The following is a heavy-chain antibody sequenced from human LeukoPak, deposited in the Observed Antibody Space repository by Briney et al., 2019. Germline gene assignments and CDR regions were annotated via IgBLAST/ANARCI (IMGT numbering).Heavy chain of an antibody. J-gene: IGHJ6*03. CDR2: INHSGST. V-gene: IGHV4-34*01. Sequence: SETLSLTCAVYGGSFSGYYWSWIRQPPGKGLEWIGEINHSGSTNYNPSLKSRVTISVDTSKNQFSLKLSSVTAADTAVYYCAIQQWLPGGYYYMDVWGKGTTVTISS. D-gene: IGHD6-19*01. CDR1: GGSFSGYY. CDR3: AIQQWLPGGYYYMDV.